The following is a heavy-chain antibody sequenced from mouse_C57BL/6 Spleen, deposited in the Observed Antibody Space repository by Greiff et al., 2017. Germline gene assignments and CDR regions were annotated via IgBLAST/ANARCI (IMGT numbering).Heavy chain of an antibody. CDR3: ARGGCRPAWFAY. J-gene: IGHJ3*01. CDR1: GYTFTSYW. CDR2: IYPGSGST. Sequence: QVQLQQPGAELVKPGASVKMSCKASGYTFTSYWITWVKQRPGQGLEWIGDIYPGSGSTNYNEKFKSKATLTVDTSSSTAYMQLSSLTSEDSAVYYCARGGCRPAWFAYWGQGTLVTVAA. V-gene: IGHV1-55*01.